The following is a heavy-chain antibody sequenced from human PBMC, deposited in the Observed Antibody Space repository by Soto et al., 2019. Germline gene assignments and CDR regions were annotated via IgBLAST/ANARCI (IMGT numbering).Heavy chain of an antibody. Sequence: EVQLLDSGGGLVQPGGSLRLSCAASGFTFSNYAMTWVRQGPGKGLEWVSGISGSGGRSYYADSVKGRFTISRYNSKSTLYLQMNSLGAEDTAVYYCAKAYFVWSSEQPYYFDFWGQGTLVTVSS. D-gene: IGHD3-16*01. V-gene: IGHV3-23*01. CDR2: ISGSGGRS. CDR1: GFTFSNYA. J-gene: IGHJ4*02. CDR3: AKAYFVWSSEQPYYFDF.